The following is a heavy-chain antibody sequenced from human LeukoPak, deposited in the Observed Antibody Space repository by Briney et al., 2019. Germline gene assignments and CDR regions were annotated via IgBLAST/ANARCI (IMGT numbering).Heavy chain of an antibody. CDR3: ARQPSNDFWSGYYPQYYFDY. V-gene: IGHV4-34*01. CDR2: INHSGST. D-gene: IGHD3-3*01. CDR1: GGSISSYY. J-gene: IGHJ4*02. Sequence: SETLSLTCTVSGGSISSYYWSWIRQPPGKGLEWIGEINHSGSTNYNPSLKSRVTISVDTSKNQFSLKLSSVTAADTAVYYCARQPSNDFWSGYYPQYYFDYWGQGTLVTVSS.